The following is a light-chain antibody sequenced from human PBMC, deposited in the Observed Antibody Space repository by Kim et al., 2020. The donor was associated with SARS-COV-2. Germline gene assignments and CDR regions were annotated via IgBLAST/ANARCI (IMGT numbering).Light chain of an antibody. Sequence: SPGQTARINCSGDALPKQYAYWYQQKPGQAPGLVIYKDSERPSGIPERFSGSSSGTTVTLTISGVQAEDEADYYCQSADSSGTHWVFGGGTQLTVL. CDR3: QSADSSGTHWV. J-gene: IGLJ3*02. V-gene: IGLV3-25*03. CDR2: KDS. CDR1: ALPKQY.